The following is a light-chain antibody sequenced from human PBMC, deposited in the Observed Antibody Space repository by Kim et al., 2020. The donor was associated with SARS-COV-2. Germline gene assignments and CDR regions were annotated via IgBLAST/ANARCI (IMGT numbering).Light chain of an antibody. Sequence: EIVMTQSPATLSVFPGESATLSCSASRSVRSNLAWYQQKPGQAPRLLIYGASTRATDIPARFSGSGSGTEFTLTVSSLQSEDFAVYYCQQNNNCPRTFGQGTKVNIK. CDR1: RSVRSN. CDR3: QQNNNCPRT. J-gene: IGKJ1*01. V-gene: IGKV3-15*01. CDR2: GAS.